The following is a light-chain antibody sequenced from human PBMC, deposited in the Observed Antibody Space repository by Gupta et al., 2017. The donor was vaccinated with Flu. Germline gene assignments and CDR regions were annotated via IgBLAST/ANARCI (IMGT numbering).Light chain of an antibody. Sequence: GTTAKTATGGDNSAKNSVHWYQQRPGQAPILMVYDDRNRPSGIPERFSGSKSGNTATLTISRLEAGDEADYYCHVWDSSSDHGVFGGGTKLTVL. V-gene: IGLV3-21*03. J-gene: IGLJ3*02. CDR3: HVWDSSSDHGV. CDR1: NSAKNS. CDR2: DDR.